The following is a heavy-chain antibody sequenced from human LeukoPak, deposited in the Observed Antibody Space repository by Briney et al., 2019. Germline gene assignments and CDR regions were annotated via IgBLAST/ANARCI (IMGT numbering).Heavy chain of an antibody. J-gene: IGHJ3*01. CDR3: TSPYDSSGDDAFDV. CDR2: IRSKANSYAT. CDR1: GFTFSGSA. V-gene: IGHV3-73*01. D-gene: IGHD3-22*01. Sequence: GGSLKLSCAASGFTFSGSAMHWVRQASGKGLEWVGRIRSKANSYATACAASVKGRFTISRDDSKNTAYLQMNSLKTEDTAVYYCTSPYDSSGDDAFDVWGQGTMVTVSS.